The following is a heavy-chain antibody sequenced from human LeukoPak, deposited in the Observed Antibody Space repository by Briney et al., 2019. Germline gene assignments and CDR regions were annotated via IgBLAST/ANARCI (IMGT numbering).Heavy chain of an antibody. V-gene: IGHV3-23*01. D-gene: IGHD3-10*01. J-gene: IGHJ6*02. Sequence: GGSLRLSCAASGFTFSSYAMSWVRQAPGKGLAWVSPISGSGGSTYYADSVKGRFTISRDNSKNTLYLQMNSLRAEDTAVYYCARDRITLVRGDPYMDVWGQGTTVTVSS. CDR2: ISGSGGST. CDR1: GFTFSSYA. CDR3: ARDRITLVRGDPYMDV.